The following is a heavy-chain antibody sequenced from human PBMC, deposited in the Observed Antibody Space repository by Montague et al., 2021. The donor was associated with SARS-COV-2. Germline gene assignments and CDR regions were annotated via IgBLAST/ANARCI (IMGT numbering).Heavy chain of an antibody. CDR3: GGGVNFDY. J-gene: IGHJ4*02. CDR1: GVTFSNYP. CDR2: IIPMFGTG. D-gene: IGHD3-3*01. V-gene: IGHV1-69*13. Sequence: SVKVSCKASGVTFSNYPISWVRQAPGQGPEWMGGIIPMFGTGNCAQKFQGRLTFTADEATNTAYMELSSLRSEDTAVYYCGGGVNFDYWGQGTLVIVSS.